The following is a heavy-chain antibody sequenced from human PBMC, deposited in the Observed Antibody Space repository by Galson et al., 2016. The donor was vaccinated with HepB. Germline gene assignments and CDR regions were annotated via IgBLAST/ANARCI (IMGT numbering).Heavy chain of an antibody. D-gene: IGHD6-25*01. V-gene: IGHV3-11*06. CDR2: ISSSGSST. CDR1: GFNLRNYY. CDR3: ARDRTSRAAVEL. Sequence: SLRLSCAASGFNLRNYYMTWIRQAPGKGLEWVSYISSSGSSTNYADSVKGRFTISRDNAENSLYLQMNSLRAEDTAVYYCARDRTSRAAVELWGQGTLVSVSS. J-gene: IGHJ4*02.